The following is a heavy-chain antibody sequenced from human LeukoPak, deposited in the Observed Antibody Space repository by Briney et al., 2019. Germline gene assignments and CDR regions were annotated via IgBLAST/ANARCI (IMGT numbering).Heavy chain of an antibody. D-gene: IGHD3-10*01. CDR2: ISAYNGNA. CDR3: TRQSYYYGSGSYRGGDY. J-gene: IGHJ4*02. CDR1: SYTFTSYG. V-gene: IGHV1-18*01. Sequence: GASVKVSCKASSYTFTSYGISWVRQAPGQGLEWMGWISAYNGNANYAQKFQGRVTMTTDTSTSTAYMELRSLRSDDTAVYYCTRQSYYYGSGSYRGGDYWGQGTLVTVSS.